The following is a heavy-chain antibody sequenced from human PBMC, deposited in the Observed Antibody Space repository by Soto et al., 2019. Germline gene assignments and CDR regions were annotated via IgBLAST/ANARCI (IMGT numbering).Heavy chain of an antibody. D-gene: IGHD3-3*01. V-gene: IGHV3-30*18. Sequence: GGSLRLSCAASGFTFSSYGMHWFRQAPGKGLEWVAVISYDGSNKYYADSVKGRFTISRDNSKNTLYLQMNSLRAEDTAVYYCAKIQGTTIFGVVSYGFDYYGMDVWGQGTTVTVSS. CDR2: ISYDGSNK. J-gene: IGHJ6*02. CDR1: GFTFSSYG. CDR3: AKIQGTTIFGVVSYGFDYYGMDV.